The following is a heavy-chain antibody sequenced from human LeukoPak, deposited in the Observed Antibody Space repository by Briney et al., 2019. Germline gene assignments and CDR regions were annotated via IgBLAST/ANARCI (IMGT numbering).Heavy chain of an antibody. D-gene: IGHD6-25*01. Sequence: PGRSLRLSCAASGFTFSDYYMTWVRQAPGQGLEWVACISSSTNYTNYAESVKSRFTTSRDNAKNSLYLQMNSLRAEDTAVYYCARDPETWQAAWGQGTLVTVSS. CDR2: ISSSTNYT. CDR1: GFTFSDYY. V-gene: IGHV3-11*05. J-gene: IGHJ4*02. CDR3: ARDPETWQAA.